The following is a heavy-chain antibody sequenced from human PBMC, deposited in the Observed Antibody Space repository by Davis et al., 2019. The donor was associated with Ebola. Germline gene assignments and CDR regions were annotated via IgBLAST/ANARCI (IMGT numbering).Heavy chain of an antibody. V-gene: IGHV1-18*01. CDR1: GYTFTSHG. CDR2: ISAYNGNK. Sequence: ASVTVSCKASGYTFTSHGVSWVRQAPGQGLEWMGWISAYNGNKNYAQKLQGRVTMTTDTSTSTAYMELRSLRSDDTAVYYCARDRIVVVPAAIYYYYYGMDVWGQGTTVTVSS. J-gene: IGHJ6*02. D-gene: IGHD2-2*02. CDR3: ARDRIVVVPAAIYYYYYGMDV.